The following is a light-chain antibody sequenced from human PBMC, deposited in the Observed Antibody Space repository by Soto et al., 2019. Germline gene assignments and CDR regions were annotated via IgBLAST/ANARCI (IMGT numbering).Light chain of an antibody. CDR1: SSNIGAGYD. CDR2: GNI. Sequence: QSVLTQPPSVSGAPGQRVTISCTGSSSNIGAGYDVHWYQQLPGTAPKLLIYGNINRPSGVPDRFSGAKSDTSASLAITGLLTDDEADYYCQSSDNKLPGWKVFGSGTQVTVL. CDR3: QSSDNKLPGWKV. V-gene: IGLV1-40*01. J-gene: IGLJ1*01.